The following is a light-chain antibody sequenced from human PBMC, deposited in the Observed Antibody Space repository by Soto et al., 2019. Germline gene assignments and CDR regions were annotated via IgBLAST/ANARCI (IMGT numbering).Light chain of an antibody. CDR1: SSNIGAGYD. J-gene: IGLJ2*01. CDR2: DNN. CDR3: QSYDSSLSDSVV. V-gene: IGLV1-40*01. Sequence: QSVLTQPPSVSGAPGQRVTISCTGNSSNIGAGYDVHWYQQLPGTVPKLVIYDNNQRPSGALDRFSGSKSGTSASLAITGLQAEDEADYYCQSYDSSLSDSVVFGGGTKLTVL.